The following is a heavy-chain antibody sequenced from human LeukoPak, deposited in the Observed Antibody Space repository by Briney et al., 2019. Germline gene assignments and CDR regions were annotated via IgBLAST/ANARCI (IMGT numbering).Heavy chain of an antibody. CDR3: ARVWGASSRIFYNWFDP. V-gene: IGHV4-61*02. Sequence: SQTLSLTCTVSGGSISSGSYYWSWIRQPAGRGLEWIGRIYTSGSTNYNPSLKSRVTISVDTSKNQFSLKLSSVTAADTAVYYCARVWGASSRIFYNWFDPWGQGTLVTVSS. J-gene: IGHJ5*02. CDR1: GGSISSGSYY. CDR2: IYTSGST. D-gene: IGHD6-13*01.